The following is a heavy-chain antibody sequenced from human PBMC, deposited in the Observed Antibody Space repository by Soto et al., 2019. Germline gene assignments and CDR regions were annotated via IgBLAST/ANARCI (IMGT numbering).Heavy chain of an antibody. V-gene: IGHV3-30*04. CDR2: ISYDGKKK. J-gene: IGHJ6*02. Sequence: QVQLVESGGGVVQPGRSLRLSCAASGFTFSSSAMHWVRQAPGKGLEWVTVISYDGKKKFYADSVMGRFTISRDNSKNTLYLQVDSLSAEDTAVYYCARRQGFGQSPNVVDVWGQGTTVTVSS. D-gene: IGHD3-10*01. CDR1: GFTFSSSA. CDR3: ARRQGFGQSPNVVDV.